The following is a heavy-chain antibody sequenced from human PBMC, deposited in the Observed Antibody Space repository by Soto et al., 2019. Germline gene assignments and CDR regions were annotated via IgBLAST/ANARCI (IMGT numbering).Heavy chain of an antibody. D-gene: IGHD1-1*01. CDR2: ISAYNGNT. J-gene: IGHJ6*02. CDR3: ARETGISSYYYYGMDV. V-gene: IGHV1-18*04. Sequence: ASVKVSCKASGYTFTSYGISWVRQAPGQGLEWMGWISAYNGNTNYAQKLQGRVTMTTDTSTSTAYMELRSLRSNDTAVYYCARETGISSYYYYGMDVWGQGTTVTVSS. CDR1: GYTFTSYG.